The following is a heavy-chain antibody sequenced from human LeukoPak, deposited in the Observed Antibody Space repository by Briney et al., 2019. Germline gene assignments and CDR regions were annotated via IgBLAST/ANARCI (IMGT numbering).Heavy chain of an antibody. CDR3: ARVVTAIWFDP. J-gene: IGHJ5*02. Sequence: GESLKISCKGSGYSYTSYWIGWVRQRPGKGLEWMGIIYPGDSDTRYSPSFQGQVTISADKSISTAYLQWSSLKASDTAMYYCARVVTAIWFDPWGQGTLVTVSS. CDR1: GYSYTSYW. D-gene: IGHD2-21*02. CDR2: IYPGDSDT. V-gene: IGHV5-51*01.